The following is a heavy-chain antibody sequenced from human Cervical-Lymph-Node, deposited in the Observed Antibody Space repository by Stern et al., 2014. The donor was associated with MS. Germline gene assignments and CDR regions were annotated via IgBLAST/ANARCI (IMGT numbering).Heavy chain of an antibody. CDR2: ISSGSSYT. J-gene: IGHJ4*02. Sequence: QVQLVESGGGLVKPGGSLRLSCAASGFTFSDYYMSWIRQAPGKGLEWASYISSGSSYTSYADSVKGRFTISRDNAKNSLYLQMNSLRAEDTAVYYCARGIAAAGNFDYRGQGTLVTVSS. CDR1: GFTFSDYY. D-gene: IGHD6-13*01. CDR3: ARGIAAAGNFDY. V-gene: IGHV3-11*06.